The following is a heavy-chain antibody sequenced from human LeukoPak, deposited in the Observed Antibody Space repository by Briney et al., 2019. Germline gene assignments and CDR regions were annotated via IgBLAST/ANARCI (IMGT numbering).Heavy chain of an antibody. J-gene: IGHJ3*02. D-gene: IGHD3-3*01. CDR3: ARDAGTIFGVIRFAFDI. Sequence: SETLSLTCTVSGGSFSSGSYYWSWIRQPPGKGLEWIGYIYYSGSSNYNPSLKSRVTISVDTSKNQFSLKLSSVTAADTAVYYCARDAGTIFGVIRFAFDIWGQGTMVTVSS. CDR1: GGSFSSGSYY. V-gene: IGHV4-61*01. CDR2: IYYSGSS.